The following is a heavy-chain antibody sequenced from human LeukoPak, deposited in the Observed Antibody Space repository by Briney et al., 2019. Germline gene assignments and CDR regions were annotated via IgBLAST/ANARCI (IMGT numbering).Heavy chain of an antibody. V-gene: IGHV4-39*01. CDR2: IYYSGTT. Sequence: SETLSLTCTVFGGSMSSSIYYWGWIRQPPGKGLEWIGSIYYSGTTYYNPSLKSRLTISVDTSKNQFSLKLSSVTAADTAVYYCARLGSIAVAASFDYWGQGTLVTVSS. J-gene: IGHJ4*02. CDR1: GGSMSSSIYY. CDR3: ARLGSIAVAASFDY. D-gene: IGHD6-19*01.